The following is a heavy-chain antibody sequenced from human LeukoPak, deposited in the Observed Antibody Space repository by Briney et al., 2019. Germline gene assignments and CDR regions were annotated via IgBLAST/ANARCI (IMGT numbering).Heavy chain of an antibody. J-gene: IGHJ4*02. D-gene: IGHD6-19*01. V-gene: IGHV3-53*04. CDR2: IYSAGNT. Sequence: GGSLRLSCAASGFTFNTYKMNWVRQAPGRGLEWVSVIYSAGNTYYADSVKGRFTISRHNSKNTLYLQMNSLRVEDTAVYYCARGGTPGYSSGRIDYWGQGTLVTVSS. CDR3: ARGGTPGYSSGRIDY. CDR1: GFTFNTYK.